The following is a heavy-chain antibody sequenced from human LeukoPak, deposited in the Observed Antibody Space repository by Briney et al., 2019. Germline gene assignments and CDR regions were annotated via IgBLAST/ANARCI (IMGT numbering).Heavy chain of an antibody. CDR3: ARQSGSSGWYYFDY. CDR1: GGSISSYY. CDR2: IYYSGST. Sequence: SETLSLTCTVSGGSISSYYWSWIRQPPGKGLGWIGYIYYSGSTNYNPSLKSRVTISVDTSKNQFSLKLSSVTAADTAVYYCARQSGSSGWYYFDYWGQGTLVTVSS. J-gene: IGHJ4*02. D-gene: IGHD6-19*01. V-gene: IGHV4-59*08.